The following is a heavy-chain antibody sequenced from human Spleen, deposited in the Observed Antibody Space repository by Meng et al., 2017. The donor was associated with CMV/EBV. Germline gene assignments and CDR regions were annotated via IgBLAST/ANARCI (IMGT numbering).Heavy chain of an antibody. D-gene: IGHD3-9*01. CDR1: YTYTSYA. V-gene: IGHV1-3*04. CDR3: TRTSYDILTGYYEKYFDY. Sequence: YTYTSYAMHWVPQAPGQRPEWMGWINTDNGYTKYSQKFQGRVTITRDTSASIAYMELRSLRSADTAVYYCTRTSYDILTGYYEKYFDYWGQGTLVTVSS. J-gene: IGHJ4*02. CDR2: INTDNGYT.